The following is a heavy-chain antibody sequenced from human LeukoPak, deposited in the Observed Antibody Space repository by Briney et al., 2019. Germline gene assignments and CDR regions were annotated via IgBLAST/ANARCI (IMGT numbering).Heavy chain of an antibody. Sequence: SETLSLTCTVSGGSISSGGYYWSWIRQPPGKGLEWIGYIYHSGSTYYNPSLKSRVTISVDRSKNQFSLKLSSVTAADTAVYYCARPYCSSTSCYAPFDFWGQGGLVTVSS. J-gene: IGHJ4*02. CDR2: IYHSGST. D-gene: IGHD2-2*01. CDR1: GGSISSGGYY. V-gene: IGHV4-30-2*01. CDR3: ARPYCSSTSCYAPFDF.